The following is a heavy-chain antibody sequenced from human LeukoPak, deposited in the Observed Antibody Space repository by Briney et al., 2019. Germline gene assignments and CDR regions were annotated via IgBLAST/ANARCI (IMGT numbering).Heavy chain of an antibody. V-gene: IGHV1-2*02. J-gene: IGHJ4*02. CDR2: INPNSGGT. Sequence: ASVKVSCKASGYTFTGYYMHWVRQAPGQGLEWMGWINPNSGGTNYAQKFQGRVTMTRDTSISTAYMELSRLRSDDTAVYYCATVFAAEQWRYFDYWGQGTLVTVSS. D-gene: IGHD6-19*01. CDR3: ATVFAAEQWRYFDY. CDR1: GYTFTGYY.